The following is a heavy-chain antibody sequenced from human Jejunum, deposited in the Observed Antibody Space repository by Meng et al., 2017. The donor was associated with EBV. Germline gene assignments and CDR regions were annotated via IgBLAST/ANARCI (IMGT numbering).Heavy chain of an antibody. CDR2: INQVGST. V-gene: IGHV4-4*02. J-gene: IGHJ4*02. Sequence: QGKLQESGPELVKPSGTLSLTCPVSTDFISSYEWWSWVRQPPGKGLEWLGEINQVGSTYYNPSLKSRVTISIDTSKRQFSLRLNSMTAADTAVYYCARASSERLLGYWGQGTLVTVSS. CDR3: ARASSERLLGY. D-gene: IGHD1-14*01. CDR1: TDFISSYEW.